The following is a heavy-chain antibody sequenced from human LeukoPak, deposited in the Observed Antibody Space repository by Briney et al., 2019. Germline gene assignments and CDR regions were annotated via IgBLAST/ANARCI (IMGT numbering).Heavy chain of an antibody. CDR1: GFTFSSYG. J-gene: IGHJ4*02. V-gene: IGHV3-33*01. CDR2: IWYDGSNK. CDR3: ARDASLSTSGRYYFDY. Sequence: PGGSLRLSCAASGFTFSSYGMHWVRQAPGKGLEWVAVIWYDGSNKYYADSVKGRFTISRGKSKNTLYLQMNSLRAEDTAVYYCARDASLSTSGRYYFDYWGQGTLVTVSS. D-gene: IGHD6-19*01.